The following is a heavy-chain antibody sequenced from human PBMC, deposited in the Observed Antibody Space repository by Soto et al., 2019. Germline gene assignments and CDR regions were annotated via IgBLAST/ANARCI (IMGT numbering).Heavy chain of an antibody. CDR3: TARTMVRGVTADY. J-gene: IGHJ4*02. V-gene: IGHV3-15*07. D-gene: IGHD3-10*01. Sequence: GGSLRLSCAASGFTFSNAWMNWVRQAPGKGLEWVGRIKSKTDGGTTDYAAPVKGRFTISRDDSKNTLYLQMNSLKTEDTAVYYCTARTMVRGVTADYWGQGTLVTVSS. CDR2: IKSKTDGGTT. CDR1: GFTFSNAW.